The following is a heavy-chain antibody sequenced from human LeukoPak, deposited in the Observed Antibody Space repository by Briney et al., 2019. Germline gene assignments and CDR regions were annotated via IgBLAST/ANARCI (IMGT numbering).Heavy chain of an antibody. V-gene: IGHV3-64D*09. D-gene: IGHD1-26*01. J-gene: IGHJ4*02. CDR1: GFTFSRYA. CDR2: INDNRGRT. CDR3: VKDVGVSYAFDY. Sequence: GGSLRLSCSASGFTFSRYAMHWVRQARGKGLEDVLGINDNRGRTHYGDSVKRRFSISRDNSKNSLHLQMSTLRAEDTALYYCVKDVGVSYAFDYWGQGILVTVAS.